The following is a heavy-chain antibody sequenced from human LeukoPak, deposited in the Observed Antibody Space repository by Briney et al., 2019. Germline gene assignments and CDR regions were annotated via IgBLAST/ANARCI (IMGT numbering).Heavy chain of an antibody. J-gene: IGHJ6*02. Sequence: GGSLRPSCAASGFTVSSNYMSWVRQAPGKGLEWVSVIYSGGSTYYADSVKGRFTISRDNSKNTLYLQMNSLRAEDTAVYYCARDLGIAARPYYYYGMDVWGQGTTVTVSS. V-gene: IGHV3-66*01. CDR2: IYSGGST. CDR1: GFTVSSNY. CDR3: ARDLGIAARPYYYYGMDV. D-gene: IGHD6-6*01.